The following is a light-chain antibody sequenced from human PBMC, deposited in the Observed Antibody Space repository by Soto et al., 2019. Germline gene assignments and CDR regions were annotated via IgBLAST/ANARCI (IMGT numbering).Light chain of an antibody. J-gene: IGLJ2*01. CDR2: GDN. V-gene: IGLV1-40*01. CDR3: QSYDNGLSHVV. CDR1: SSNIGSYYD. Sequence: QAVVTQPPSVSGAPGQRVTIPCTGSSSNIGSYYDVHWYQQLPGTVPKLLIYGDNNRPSGVPDRFSGSKSGTSASLAITGLQAEDEADYSCQSYDNGLSHVVFGGGTKVTVL.